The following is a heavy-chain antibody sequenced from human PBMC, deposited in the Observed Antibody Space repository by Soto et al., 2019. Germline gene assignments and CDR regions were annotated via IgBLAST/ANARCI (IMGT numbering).Heavy chain of an antibody. J-gene: IGHJ5*02. CDR1: GLPFSRTD. V-gene: IGHV3-23*01. CDR2: IGDGARGETP. D-gene: IGHD3-10*01. Sequence: QVMQSGGGLVQPGGSLRLACAASGLPFSRTDMSWVRQAPGKGLEWVSTIGDGARGETPYYADSVKGRFTISRDNSKNTVYLEMDGLRVDDSALYYCAKNSGWFNTWGQGVLVIVSS. CDR3: AKNSGWFNT.